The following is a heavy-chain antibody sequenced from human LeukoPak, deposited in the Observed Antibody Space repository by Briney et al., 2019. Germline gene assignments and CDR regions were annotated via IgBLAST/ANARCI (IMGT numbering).Heavy chain of an antibody. V-gene: IGHV3-74*01. D-gene: IGHD6-19*01. CDR3: AKDLAAVAGILVGDAFDI. J-gene: IGHJ3*02. CDR1: GFTFSSYW. Sequence: GGSLRLSCAASGFTFSSYWMHWVRQSPGKGLVWVSGINSDGSSTTYADSVKGRFTISRDNAKNTVYLQMNSLRAEDTAVYYCAKDLAAVAGILVGDAFDIWGQGTMVTVSS. CDR2: INSDGSST.